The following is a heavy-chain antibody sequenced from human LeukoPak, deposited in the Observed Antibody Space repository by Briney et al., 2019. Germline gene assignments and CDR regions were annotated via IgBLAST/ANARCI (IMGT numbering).Heavy chain of an antibody. CDR2: FDPEDGET. CDR1: GYTLTELS. J-gene: IGHJ5*02. V-gene: IGHV1-24*01. CDR3: ARGSRYDPWYWFDP. D-gene: IGHD3-3*01. Sequence: ASVKVSCKVSGYTLTELSMHWVRQAPGKGLEWMGGFDPEDGETIYAQKFQGRVTMTEDTSTDTAYMELRSLRSDDTAVYYCARGSRYDPWYWFDPWGQGTLVTVSS.